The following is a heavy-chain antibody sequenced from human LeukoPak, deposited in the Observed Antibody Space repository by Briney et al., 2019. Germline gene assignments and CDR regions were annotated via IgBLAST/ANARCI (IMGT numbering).Heavy chain of an antibody. J-gene: IGHJ6*02. CDR2: IYYSGST. CDR1: GGSISSGGYY. Sequence: NSSETLSLTCTVSGGSISSGGYYWSWIRQHPGKGLEWIGYIYYSGSTYYNPSLKSRVTISVDTSKNQFSLKLSSVTAADTAVYYCARVVLPDIVVVPAAMGGYGMDVWGQGTTVTVSS. CDR3: ARVVLPDIVVVPAAMGGYGMDV. V-gene: IGHV4-31*03. D-gene: IGHD2-2*01.